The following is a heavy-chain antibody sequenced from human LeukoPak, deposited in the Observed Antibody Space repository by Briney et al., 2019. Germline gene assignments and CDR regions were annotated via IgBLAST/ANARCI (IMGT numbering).Heavy chain of an antibody. CDR2: ISYDGSNK. CDR3: AKNPLNWYSSGWYVDY. CDR1: GFTFSSYG. V-gene: IGHV3-30*18. J-gene: IGHJ4*02. Sequence: GRSLRLSCAASGFTFSSYGMHWVRQAPGKGLEWVAVISYDGSNKYYADSVKGRFTISRDNSKNTLYLQMNSLRAEDTAVYYCAKNPLNWYSSGWYVDYWGQGTLVTVSS. D-gene: IGHD6-19*01.